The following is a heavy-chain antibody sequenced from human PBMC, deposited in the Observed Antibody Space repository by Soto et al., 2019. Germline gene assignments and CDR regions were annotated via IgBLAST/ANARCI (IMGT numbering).Heavy chain of an antibody. CDR3: ARDYDFWSGYSKYYYYYYMDV. CDR2: IKQDGSEK. V-gene: IGHV3-7*01. Sequence: EVQLVESGGGLVQPGGSLRLSCAASGFTFSSYWMSWVRQAPGKGLEWVANIKQDGSEKYYVDSVKGRFTISRDNAKNSLYLQMNSLRAEDTAVYYCARDYDFWSGYSKYYYYYYMDVWGKGTTVTVSS. CDR1: GFTFSSYW. J-gene: IGHJ6*03. D-gene: IGHD3-3*01.